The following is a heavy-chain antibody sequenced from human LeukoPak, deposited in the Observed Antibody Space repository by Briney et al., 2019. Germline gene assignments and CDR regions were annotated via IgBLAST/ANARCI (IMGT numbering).Heavy chain of an antibody. CDR2: IWYDGSNK. V-gene: IGHV3-33*08. Sequence: GGSLRLSCAASGFTFSSHGMHWVRQAPGKGLEWVAVIWYDGSNKNYADSVKGQFTISRDNSKNTVYLQMNSLRDEDTAVYHCARDSTAAVVFTGGFDCWGQGTLVTVSS. D-gene: IGHD3-22*01. J-gene: IGHJ4*02. CDR1: GFTFSSHG. CDR3: ARDSTAAVVFTGGFDC.